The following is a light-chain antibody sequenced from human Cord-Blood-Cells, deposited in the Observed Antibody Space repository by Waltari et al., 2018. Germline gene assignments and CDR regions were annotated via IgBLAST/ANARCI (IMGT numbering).Light chain of an antibody. J-gene: IGLJ2*01. CDR3: CSYAGSVV. V-gene: IGLV2-23*01. CDR1: SSDVRSYNL. CDR2: EGS. Sequence: QSALTQPASVSGSPEQSITIPCTGTSSDVRSYNLFSWYKQHPGKAPKLMIYEGSKRPAGLSNRFSDSKSGNTASLTISGLQCEDEADCYCCSYAGSVVFGGGTKLTVL.